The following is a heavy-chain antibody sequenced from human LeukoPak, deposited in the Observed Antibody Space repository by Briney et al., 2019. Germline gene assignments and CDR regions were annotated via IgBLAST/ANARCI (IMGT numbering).Heavy chain of an antibody. CDR2: MNPNSGNT. D-gene: IGHD3-3*01. CDR1: GCTFTSYD. Sequence: ASVKVSCKASGCTFTSYDINWVRQATGQGLEWMGWMNPNSGNTGYAQKFQGRVTITRNTSISTAYMELSSLRSEDTAVYYCARGGGRITIFGVVIILPFDYWGQGTLVTVSS. V-gene: IGHV1-8*03. J-gene: IGHJ4*02. CDR3: ARGGGRITIFGVVIILPFDY.